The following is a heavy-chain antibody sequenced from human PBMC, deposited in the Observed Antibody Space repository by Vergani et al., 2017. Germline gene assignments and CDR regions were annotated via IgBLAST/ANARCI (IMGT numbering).Heavy chain of an antibody. CDR2: IDHTGRP. CDR3: ARVNTETNGHLYYFYYMDV. J-gene: IGHJ6*03. D-gene: IGHD2-8*01. V-gene: IGHV4-34*01. CDR1: GGSFTSYH. Sequence: QVQLQQWGGGLLKPSETLSLTCVVNGGSFTSYHWTWMRQSPGEGLEWVGDIDHTGRPDYNPSLTSRLTMSVDKSRNQFSLTLNSVTATDTAIYFCARVNTETNGHLYYFYYMDVWGQGTAVTVS.